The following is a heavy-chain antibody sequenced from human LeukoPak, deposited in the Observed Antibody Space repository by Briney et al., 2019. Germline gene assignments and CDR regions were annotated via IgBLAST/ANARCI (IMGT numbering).Heavy chain of an antibody. J-gene: IGHJ4*02. CDR2: IGGTGTSI. Sequence: GGSLRLSCAASGFTFSIYSMNWVRQAPGKGLEWVSSIGGTGTSIYYADSVKGRFTISRDNPNNSLYLQMNSLRAEDTAVYYCAREIAEGFDYWGQGTLVTVSS. CDR1: GFTFSIYS. CDR3: AREIAEGFDY. V-gene: IGHV3-21*01.